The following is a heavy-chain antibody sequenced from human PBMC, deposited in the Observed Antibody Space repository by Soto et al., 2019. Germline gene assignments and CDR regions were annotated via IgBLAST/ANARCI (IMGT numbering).Heavy chain of an antibody. D-gene: IGHD6-13*01. J-gene: IGHJ6*02. CDR3: ASTKIYSSSWYYGMDV. CDR1: GYRFTNYW. Sequence: GESLKISCKGSGYRFTNYWIGWVRQMPGKGLERMGIIYPGDSDTRYSPSFQGQVTISADKSISTAYLQWSSLKASDTAMYYCASTKIYSSSWYYGMDVWGQGTTVTVSS. V-gene: IGHV5-51*01. CDR2: IYPGDSDT.